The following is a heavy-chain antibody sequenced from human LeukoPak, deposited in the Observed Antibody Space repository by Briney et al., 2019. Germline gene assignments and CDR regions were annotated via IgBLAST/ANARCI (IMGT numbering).Heavy chain of an antibody. V-gene: IGHV1-69*06. CDR3: ARDNSGSYLSYFDY. Sequence: ASVKVSCKASGGTFSSYAISWVRQAPGQGLEWMGGIIPIFGTANYAQKVQGRVTITADKSTSTAYMELSSLRSEDTAVYYCARDNSGSYLSYFDYWGQGTLVTVSS. CDR2: IIPIFGTA. CDR1: GGTFSSYA. D-gene: IGHD1-26*01. J-gene: IGHJ4*02.